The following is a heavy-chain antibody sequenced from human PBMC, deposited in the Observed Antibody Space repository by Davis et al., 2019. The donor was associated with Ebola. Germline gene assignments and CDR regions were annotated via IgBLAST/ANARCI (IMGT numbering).Heavy chain of an antibody. V-gene: IGHV1-24*01. CDR1: GYTLPELS. J-gene: IGHJ6*02. CDR3: ATVGSGILRFYGMDV. Sequence: SVQVSCKVSGYTLPELSMHWVRQAPGKGLEWMGGFDPEDGEAIYAQKFQGRVTMTEDTSTDTAYMELSSLRSEDTAVYYCATVGSGILRFYGMDVWGQGTTVTVSS. D-gene: IGHD3-10*01. CDR2: FDPEDGEA.